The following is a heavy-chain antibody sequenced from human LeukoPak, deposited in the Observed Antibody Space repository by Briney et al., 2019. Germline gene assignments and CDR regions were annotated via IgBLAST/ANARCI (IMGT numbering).Heavy chain of an antibody. D-gene: IGHD3-3*01. J-gene: IGHJ4*02. CDR2: ISSNGGST. Sequence: GGSLRLSCAASGFTFSSYAMHWVRQAPGKGLEYVSAISSNGGSTYHANSVKGRFTISRDNSKNTLYLQMGSLRAEDMAVYYCARAQDNYDFWSGYLHYFDYWGQGTLVTVSS. V-gene: IGHV3-64*01. CDR1: GFTFSSYA. CDR3: ARAQDNYDFWSGYLHYFDY.